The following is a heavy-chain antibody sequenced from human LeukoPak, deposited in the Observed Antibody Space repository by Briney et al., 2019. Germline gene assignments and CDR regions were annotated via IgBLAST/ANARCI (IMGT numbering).Heavy chain of an antibody. CDR1: GFTFSSYS. V-gene: IGHV3-21*01. CDR3: ARDITYLDAFDI. D-gene: IGHD3-16*01. J-gene: IGHJ3*02. CDR2: ISSSSSYI. Sequence: GGSLRLSCAASGFTFSSYSMYWVRQAPGKGLEWVSSISSSSSYIYYADSVKGRFTISRDNAKNSLYLQMNSLRAEDTAVYYCARDITYLDAFDIWGQGTMVTVSS.